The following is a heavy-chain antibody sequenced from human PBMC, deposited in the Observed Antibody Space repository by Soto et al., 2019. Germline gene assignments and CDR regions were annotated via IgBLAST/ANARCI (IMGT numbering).Heavy chain of an antibody. CDR3: ASPPTNLDYGDDNWFDP. CDR2: IYHSGNT. J-gene: IGHJ5*02. V-gene: IGHV4-30-2*01. Sequence: SETLSLTCAVSGGSISSGGYSWSWIRQPPGKGLEWIGYIYHSGNTYYNPSLKSRFTISRDNAKNLLFPQMNSLRVEDTAVYYCASPPTNLDYGDDNWFDPWGQGSLVTVSS. D-gene: IGHD4-17*01. CDR1: GGSISSGGYS.